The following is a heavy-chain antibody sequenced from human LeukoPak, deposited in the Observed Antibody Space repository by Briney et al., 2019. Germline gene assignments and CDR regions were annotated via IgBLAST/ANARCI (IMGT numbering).Heavy chain of an antibody. CDR1: GGSISSYY. Sequence: ASETLSLTCTVSGGSISSYYWSWIRQPPGKGLEWIGYIYYSGSTNYNPSLKSRVTISVDTSKNQFSLKLSSVTAADTAVYYCARGKEWLRVTDYWGQGTLVTVSS. J-gene: IGHJ4*02. CDR2: IYYSGST. V-gene: IGHV4-59*01. D-gene: IGHD5-12*01. CDR3: ARGKEWLRVTDY.